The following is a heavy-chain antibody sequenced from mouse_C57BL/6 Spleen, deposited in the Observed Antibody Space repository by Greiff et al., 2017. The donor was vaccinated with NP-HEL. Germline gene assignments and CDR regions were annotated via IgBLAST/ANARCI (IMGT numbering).Heavy chain of an antibody. Sequence: QVQLKQPGTELVKPGASVKLSCKASGYTFTSYWMHWVKQRPGQGLEWIGNINPSNGGTNYNEKFKSKATLTVDKSSSTAYMQLSSLTSEDSAVYYCAREGFYGSSLLWYFDVWGTGTTVTVSS. CDR2: INPSNGGT. CDR1: GYTFTSYW. CDR3: AREGFYGSSLLWYFDV. J-gene: IGHJ1*03. V-gene: IGHV1-53*01. D-gene: IGHD1-1*01.